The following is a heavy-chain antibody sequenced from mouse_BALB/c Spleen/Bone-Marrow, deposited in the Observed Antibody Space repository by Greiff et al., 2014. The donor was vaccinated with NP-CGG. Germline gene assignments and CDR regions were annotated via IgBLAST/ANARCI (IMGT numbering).Heavy chain of an antibody. D-gene: IGHD3-1*01. CDR1: GYTFTDYA. CDR2: ISTYYGDA. V-gene: IGHV1S137*01. Sequence: QVQLKESGAEVVRPGVSVKISCKGSGYTFTDYAMHWVKQSHAKSLEWIGVISTYYGDANYSQKFKGKATMTVDKSSSTAYMELARLTSEDSAIYYCARLTQGFYYFDYWGQGTTLTVSS. CDR3: ARLTQGFYYFDY. J-gene: IGHJ2*01.